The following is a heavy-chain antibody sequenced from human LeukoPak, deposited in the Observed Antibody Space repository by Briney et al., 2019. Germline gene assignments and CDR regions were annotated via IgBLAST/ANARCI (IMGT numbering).Heavy chain of an antibody. Sequence: RASETLSLTCTVSGGSIRSYYWSWIRQPPGKGLEWIGYIYYSGSTNYNPSLKSRVTISVDTSKNQFSLKLSSVTAADTAVYYCARPGDSPDGDAFDIWGQGTMVTVSS. D-gene: IGHD2-21*01. V-gene: IGHV4-59*08. CDR3: ARPGDSPDGDAFDI. CDR1: GGSIRSYY. CDR2: IYYSGST. J-gene: IGHJ3*02.